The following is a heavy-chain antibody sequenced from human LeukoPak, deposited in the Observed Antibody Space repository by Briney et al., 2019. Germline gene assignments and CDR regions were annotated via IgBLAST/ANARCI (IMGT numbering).Heavy chain of an antibody. CDR1: GDSVTTYY. D-gene: IGHD3-22*01. J-gene: IGHJ4*02. V-gene: IGHV4-59*08. Sequence: PSETLSLTCTVSGDSVTTYYWSWIRQPPGKGLEWIGYIHSGGSTIYNPSLKSRLTISRDTSKSQFSLKLSSVTAADTAVYYCAINSLGDSSGYDYWGQGTLVTVSS. CDR3: AINSLGDSSGYDY. CDR2: IHSGGST.